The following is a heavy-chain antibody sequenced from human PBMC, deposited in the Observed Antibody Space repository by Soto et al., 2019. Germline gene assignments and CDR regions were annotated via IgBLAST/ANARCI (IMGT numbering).Heavy chain of an antibody. J-gene: IGHJ6*02. Sequence: ASVKVSCKASGYTFTGYYMHCARQAPGQGLEWMGWINPNSGGTNYAQKFQGWVTMTRDTSISTAYMELSRLRSDDTAVYYCARTRYDILTGFNYGMDVWGQGTTVTVSS. CDR2: INPNSGGT. CDR1: GYTFTGYY. V-gene: IGHV1-2*04. D-gene: IGHD3-9*01. CDR3: ARTRYDILTGFNYGMDV.